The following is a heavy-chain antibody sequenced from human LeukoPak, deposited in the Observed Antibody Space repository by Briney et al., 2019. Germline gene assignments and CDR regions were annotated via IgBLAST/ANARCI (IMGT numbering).Heavy chain of an antibody. CDR2: ISAYNGKT. CDR1: DYTFTNYG. J-gene: IGHJ4*02. CDR3: ARTNLDCKNGVCYDY. Sequence: ASVKVSCKASDYTFTNYGVSWVRQAPGQGLEWMGWISAYNGKTYYAQKFQGRVTVTTDTSTSTAYMDLRSLRSDDTAVDYCARTNLDCKNGVCYDYWGQGTPVTVSS. D-gene: IGHD2-8*01. V-gene: IGHV1-18*01.